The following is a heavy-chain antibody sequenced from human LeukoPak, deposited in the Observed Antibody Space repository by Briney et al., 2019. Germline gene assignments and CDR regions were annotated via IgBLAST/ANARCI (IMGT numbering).Heavy chain of an antibody. J-gene: IGHJ4*02. CDR3: AMTSYYYDSSGYFDY. D-gene: IGHD3-22*01. CDR2: INPNSGGT. CDR1: GYTFTGYC. Sequence: ASVKVSCKASGYTFTGYCMHWVRQAPGQGLEWMGWINPNSGGTNYAQKFQGRVTMTRDTSISTAYMELSRLRSDDTAVYYCAMTSYYYDSSGYFDYWGQGTLVTVSS. V-gene: IGHV1-2*02.